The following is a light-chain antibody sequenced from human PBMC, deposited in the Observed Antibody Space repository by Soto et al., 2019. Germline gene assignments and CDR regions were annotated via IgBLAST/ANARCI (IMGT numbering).Light chain of an antibody. CDR1: QSVASSY. Sequence: EVVLTQSPGALSLSPGERVTLSCRASQSVASSYLAWYQQKPGRAPRLLFYSASSSATGIPDRFSGSGSGTDFTLTISRLEPEDCAVYYCHHFGSLPETFGQGTNVE. J-gene: IGKJ1*01. V-gene: IGKV3-20*01. CDR2: SAS. CDR3: HHFGSLPET.